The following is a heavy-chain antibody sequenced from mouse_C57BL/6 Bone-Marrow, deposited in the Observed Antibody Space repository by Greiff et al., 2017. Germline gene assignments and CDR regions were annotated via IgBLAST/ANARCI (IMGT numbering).Heavy chain of an antibody. Sequence: QVHVKQPGTELVKPGASVKLSCKASGYTFTSYWMHWVKQRPGQGLEWIGNINPSNGGTNYNEKFKSKATLTVDKSSGTAYMQLSSLTSEDSAVYYCARSRDGYEPGFAYWGQGTLVTVSA. D-gene: IGHD2-2*01. CDR2: INPSNGGT. CDR1: GYTFTSYW. V-gene: IGHV1-53*01. J-gene: IGHJ3*01. CDR3: ARSRDGYEPGFAY.